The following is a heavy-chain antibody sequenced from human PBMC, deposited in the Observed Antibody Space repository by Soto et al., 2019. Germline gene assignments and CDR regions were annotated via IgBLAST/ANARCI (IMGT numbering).Heavy chain of an antibody. V-gene: IGHV1-46*03. CDR2: INPFDGSR. CDR1: GYIFTSYY. J-gene: IGHJ5*02. Sequence: ASVKVSCKASGYIFTSYYIHWVRQAPGQGLEWMGWINPFDGSRMFAQSFQGRVTMTRDTSTSTVYMEVSSLRSEDTAVYYCSRVDHGETSSFDPGGQGTLGTCPS. D-gene: IGHD3-10*01. CDR3: SRVDHGETSSFDP.